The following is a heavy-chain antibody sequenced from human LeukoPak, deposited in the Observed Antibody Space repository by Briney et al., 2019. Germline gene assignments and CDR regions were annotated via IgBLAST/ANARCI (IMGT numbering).Heavy chain of an antibody. J-gene: IGHJ5*02. D-gene: IGHD2-15*01. CDR3: ARQRGYCSGGSCYSTGSWFDP. CDR1: GYSFTSNW. Sequence: SGESLKISCKGSGYSFTSNWISWVRQIPGKGLEWRGRIDPSDSYANYSPSFQGHVTISADKSISTAYLQWSSLKASDTAIYYCARQRGYCSGGSCYSTGSWFDPWGQGTLVTVSS. V-gene: IGHV5-10-1*01. CDR2: IDPSDSYA.